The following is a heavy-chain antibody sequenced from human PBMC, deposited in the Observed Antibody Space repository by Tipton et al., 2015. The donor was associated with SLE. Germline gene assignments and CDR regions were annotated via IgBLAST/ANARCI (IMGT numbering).Heavy chain of an antibody. CDR2: IYSSGTT. CDR1: GGSITRSGNY. V-gene: IGHV4-39*07. CDR3: ARLLTIFGVVN. D-gene: IGHD3-3*01. J-gene: IGHJ4*02. Sequence: TLSLTCTVSGGSITRSGNYWGWIRQPPGKGLEWIGSIYSSGTTYYNPSPKSRVTISVDTSKNQFSLRLSSVTAADTAVYYCARLLTIFGVVNGGQVTLVTASS.